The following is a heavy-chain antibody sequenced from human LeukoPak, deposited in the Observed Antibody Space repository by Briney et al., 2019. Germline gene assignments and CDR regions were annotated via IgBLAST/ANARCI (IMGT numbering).Heavy chain of an antibody. J-gene: IGHJ4*02. CDR3: ARVGYDILTGYYSLDY. Sequence: GGSLRLSCAASGFTFSDYYMSWIRQAPGKGLEWVSYISSSGSTIYYADSVKGRFTISRDNDKNSLYLQMNSLRAEDTAVYYCARVGYDILTGYYSLDYWGQGTLVTVSS. CDR2: ISSSGSTI. V-gene: IGHV3-11*01. CDR1: GFTFSDYY. D-gene: IGHD3-9*01.